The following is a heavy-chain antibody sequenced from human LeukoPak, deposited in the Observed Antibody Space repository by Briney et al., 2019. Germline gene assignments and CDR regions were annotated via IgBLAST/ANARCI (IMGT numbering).Heavy chain of an antibody. CDR2: ISSNGGST. J-gene: IGHJ4*02. CDR3: AKDAVAVADAYYFDY. V-gene: IGHV3-64*01. CDR1: GFTFSSYA. Sequence: GGSLRLSCAASGFTFSSYAMHWVRQAPGKGLEYVSAISSNGGSTYYANSVKGRFTISRDNSKNTLYLQMNSLRAEDTAVYYCAKDAVAVADAYYFDYWGQGTLVTVSS. D-gene: IGHD6-19*01.